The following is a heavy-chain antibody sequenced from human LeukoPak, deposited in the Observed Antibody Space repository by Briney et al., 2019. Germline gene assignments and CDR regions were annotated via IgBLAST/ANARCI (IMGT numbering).Heavy chain of an antibody. J-gene: IGHJ4*02. CDR2: IYPGDSDT. CDR1: GNSFTSYW. Sequence: GESLKISCKGSGNSFTSYWIGWVRQMPGKGLEWMGIIYPGDSDTRYSPSFQGQVTISADKSISTAYLQWSSLKASDTAMYYCARLTMVRGVIISIDYWGQGTLVTVSS. D-gene: IGHD3-10*01. CDR3: ARLTMVRGVIISIDY. V-gene: IGHV5-51*01.